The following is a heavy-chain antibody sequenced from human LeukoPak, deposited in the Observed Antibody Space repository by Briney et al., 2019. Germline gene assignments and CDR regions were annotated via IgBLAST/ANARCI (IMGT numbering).Heavy chain of an antibody. CDR2: MNPNSGNT. CDR1: GYTFTSYD. J-gene: IGHJ4*02. V-gene: IGHV1-8*01. Sequence: GASVKASCKASGYTFTSYDINWVRQATGQGLEWMGWMNPNSGNTGYAQKFQGRVTMTRNTSISTAYMELSSLRSEDTAVYYCARVNWNLGKTFDYWGQGTLVTVSS. CDR3: ARVNWNLGKTFDY. D-gene: IGHD1-7*01.